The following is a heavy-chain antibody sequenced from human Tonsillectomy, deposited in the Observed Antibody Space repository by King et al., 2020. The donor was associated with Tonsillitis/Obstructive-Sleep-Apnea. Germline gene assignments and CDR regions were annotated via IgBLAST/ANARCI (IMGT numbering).Heavy chain of an antibody. D-gene: IGHD1-1*01. V-gene: IGHV4-34*12. Sequence: VQLQQWGAGLLKPSETLSLTCAVYGGSFSGYYWSWIRQPPGKGLEWIGEIIHSGSTNYNPSLKSRVTISVDTSNNQFSLKLTAVTAAATAVYYCAVETNYYYYFMDICGKGTTVTVSS. J-gene: IGHJ6*03. CDR1: GGSFSGYY. CDR3: AVETNYYYYFMDI. CDR2: IIHSGST.